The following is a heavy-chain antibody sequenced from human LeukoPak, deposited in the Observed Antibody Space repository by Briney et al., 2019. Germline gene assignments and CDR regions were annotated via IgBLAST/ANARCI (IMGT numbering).Heavy chain of an antibody. CDR2: ISYDGSNK. CDR1: GFTFSSYG. J-gene: IGHJ3*02. CDR3: AKCDSRITIFCGAFDI. V-gene: IGHV3-30*18. D-gene: IGHD3-9*01. Sequence: GGSLRLSCAASGFTFSSYGMHWVRQAPGKGLEWVAVISYDGSNKYYADSVKGRFTISRDNSKNTLYLQMNSLRAEDTAVYYCAKCDSRITIFCGAFDIWGQGTMVTVSS.